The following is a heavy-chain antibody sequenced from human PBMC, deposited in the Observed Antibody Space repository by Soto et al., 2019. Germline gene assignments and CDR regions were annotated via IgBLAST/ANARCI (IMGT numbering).Heavy chain of an antibody. CDR2: IIPIFGTA. V-gene: IGHV1-69*12. CDR3: ARSGYGMDV. D-gene: IGHD6-25*01. Sequence: QVQLVQSGAEVKKPGSSVKVSCQASGGTFRNYAISWVRQAPGQGPEWMGVIIPIFGTANYAQKFQGRVTITADESTSTAYMELSSLRSEDTAVYFCARSGYGMDVWGQGTTVTVPS. CDR1: GGTFRNYA. J-gene: IGHJ6*02.